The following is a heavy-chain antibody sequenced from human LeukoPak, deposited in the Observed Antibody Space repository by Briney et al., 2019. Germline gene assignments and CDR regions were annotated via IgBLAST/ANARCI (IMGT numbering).Heavy chain of an antibody. Sequence: SETLSLTCTVSGDSINSLDLWSWVCQPPGKGLEWIGEMYLSGTTHSNPSVKSRVTISIDKSKNQFFLNLSSVTAADTAVYYCAGLVGRYSSGLYYYYFDYWGQGTLVTVSS. CDR3: AGLVGRYSSGLYYYYFDY. D-gene: IGHD3-22*01. CDR1: GDSINSLDL. CDR2: MYLSGTT. J-gene: IGHJ4*02. V-gene: IGHV4-4*02.